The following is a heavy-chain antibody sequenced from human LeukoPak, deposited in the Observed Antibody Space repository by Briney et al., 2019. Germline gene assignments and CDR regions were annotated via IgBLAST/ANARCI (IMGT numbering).Heavy chain of an antibody. CDR2: LYYSGST. J-gene: IGHJ4*02. Sequence: PSETLSLTCTVSGGSISSYYWSWIRQPPGKELEWIGYLYYSGSTNYNPSFKSRVTMSVDTSKNQFSLKLNSMTAADTAVYLCARGRHNDYGFDYWGQGTLVTVSS. CDR1: GGSISSYY. D-gene: IGHD4-17*01. V-gene: IGHV4-59*01. CDR3: ARGRHNDYGFDY.